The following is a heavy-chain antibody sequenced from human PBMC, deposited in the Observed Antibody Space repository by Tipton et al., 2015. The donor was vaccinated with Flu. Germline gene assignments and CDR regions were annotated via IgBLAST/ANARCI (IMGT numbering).Heavy chain of an antibody. CDR3: ARSTYYYGSGSSDY. Sequence: TLSLTCSVSSGSISSYYWSWIRQPAGKGLEWIGRVYIGGRTNYNPSLKSRVTMSVDLFKNQISLRLSSVTAADTAVYYCARSTYYYGSGSSDYWGQGTLVAVSS. CDR1: SGSISSYY. J-gene: IGHJ4*02. D-gene: IGHD3-10*01. V-gene: IGHV4-4*07. CDR2: VYIGGRT.